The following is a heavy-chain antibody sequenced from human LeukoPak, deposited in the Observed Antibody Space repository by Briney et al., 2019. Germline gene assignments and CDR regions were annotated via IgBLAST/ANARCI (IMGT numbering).Heavy chain of an antibody. CDR3: AADPSDFWSGPTNFQH. J-gene: IGHJ1*01. D-gene: IGHD3-3*01. Sequence: SVKVSCNASGFTFTSSAVQWVRQARGQGLEWIGWIVVGSGNTNYAQKFQGRVTITRDMSTSTAYMELSSLRSEDTAVYYCAADPSDFWSGPTNFQHWGQGTLVTVSS. V-gene: IGHV1-58*01. CDR1: GFTFTSSA. CDR2: IVVGSGNT.